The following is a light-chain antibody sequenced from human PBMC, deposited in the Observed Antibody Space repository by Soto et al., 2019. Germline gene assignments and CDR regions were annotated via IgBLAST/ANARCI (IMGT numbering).Light chain of an antibody. Sequence: IQLTQSPSSLSASVGNRVTITFRASQGISNFLAWYQQKPGKAPKLLIYKASTLKSGVPSRFSGSGSGTEFTLTISSLQPDDFATYYCQHYNSYSEAFGQGTKVDIK. J-gene: IGKJ1*01. V-gene: IGKV1-5*03. CDR2: KAS. CDR1: QGISNF. CDR3: QHYNSYSEA.